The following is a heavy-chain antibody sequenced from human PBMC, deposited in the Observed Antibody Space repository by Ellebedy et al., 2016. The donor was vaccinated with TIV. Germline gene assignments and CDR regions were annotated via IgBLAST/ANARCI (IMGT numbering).Heavy chain of an antibody. CDR2: INHSGST. Sequence: MPSETLSLTCAVYGGSFSGYYWSWIRQPPGKGLEWIGEINHSGSTSYNPSLKSRVTISVDTYKNQFSLKLTSVTAADTAVYYCARSPSLTRSYFDYWGQGTLVTVSS. J-gene: IGHJ4*02. CDR3: ARSPSLTRSYFDY. D-gene: IGHD2-15*01. V-gene: IGHV4-34*01. CDR1: GGSFSGYY.